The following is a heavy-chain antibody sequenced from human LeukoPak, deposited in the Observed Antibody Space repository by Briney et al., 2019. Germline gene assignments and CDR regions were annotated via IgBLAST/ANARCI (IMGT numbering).Heavy chain of an antibody. CDR1: GGSISSYY. CDR2: IYYSGST. Sequence: PSETLSLTCTVSGGSISSYYWNWIRQPPGKGLEWIGYIYYSGSTNYNPSLKSRVTISVDTSKNQFSLKLSSVTAADTAVYYRARGPAYYYDSSGYYYYYYGMDVWGQGTTVTVSS. D-gene: IGHD3-22*01. J-gene: IGHJ6*02. CDR3: ARGPAYYYDSSGYYYYYYGMDV. V-gene: IGHV4-59*01.